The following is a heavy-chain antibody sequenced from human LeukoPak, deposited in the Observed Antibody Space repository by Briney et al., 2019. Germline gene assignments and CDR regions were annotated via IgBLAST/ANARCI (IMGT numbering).Heavy chain of an antibody. CDR3: ALSREAAGTVFDD. D-gene: IGHD6-13*01. J-gene: IGHJ4*02. CDR1: GFTFSSYW. Sequence: PGGSLRLSCTASGFTFSSYWMHWVRQAPGKGLVWVSRINSDGRSMTYADSVKGRFTISRDNAKNTLYLQMNSLRAEDTAVYYCALSREAAGTVFDDWGQGTLVAVSS. V-gene: IGHV3-74*01. CDR2: INSDGRSM.